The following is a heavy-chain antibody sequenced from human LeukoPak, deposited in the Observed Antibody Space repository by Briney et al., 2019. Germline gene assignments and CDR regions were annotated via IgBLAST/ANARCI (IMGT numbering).Heavy chain of an antibody. Sequence: PSETLSLTCTVSGGSISPYYWTWIRQPPGKGLEWIGYISYSGSTNYNPSLKSRVTISVDTSKNQFSLKLTSVTAADTAVYYCARVERYTYGRYYYYGMDVWGQGTTVTVSS. CDR1: GGSISPYY. V-gene: IGHV4-59*01. D-gene: IGHD5-18*01. CDR3: ARVERYTYGRYYYYGMDV. CDR2: ISYSGST. J-gene: IGHJ6*02.